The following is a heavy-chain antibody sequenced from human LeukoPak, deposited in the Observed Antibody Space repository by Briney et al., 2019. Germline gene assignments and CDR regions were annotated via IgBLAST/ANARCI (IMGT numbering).Heavy chain of an antibody. Sequence: PGGSLRLSCAASGFTFSSYAMSWVRQAPGKGLEWVSGISGNGVSTSYADSVKGLFTISRDNSKNTLYLQMNSLRAEDTAVYYCAKEATRFGDCDYWGQGTLVTVSS. CDR2: ISGNGVST. CDR1: GFTFSSYA. V-gene: IGHV3-23*01. D-gene: IGHD3-10*02. J-gene: IGHJ4*02. CDR3: AKEATRFGDCDY.